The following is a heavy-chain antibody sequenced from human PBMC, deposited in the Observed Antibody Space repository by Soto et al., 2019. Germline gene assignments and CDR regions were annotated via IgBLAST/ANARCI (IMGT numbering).Heavy chain of an antibody. CDR2: ISGSGGST. J-gene: IGHJ4*02. CDR1: GFTFSSYA. V-gene: IGHV3-23*01. D-gene: IGHD1-26*01. CDR3: AKARYPGVGATLLFDY. Sequence: GGSLRLSCAASGFTFSSYAMSWVRQAPGKGLEWVSAISGSGGSTYYADSVKGRFTISRDNSKNTLYLQMNSLRAEDTAVYYCAKARYPGVGATLLFDYWGQGTLVTVSS.